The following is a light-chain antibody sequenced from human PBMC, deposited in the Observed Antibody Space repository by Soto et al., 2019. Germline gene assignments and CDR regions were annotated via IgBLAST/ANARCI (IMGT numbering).Light chain of an antibody. CDR2: GAS. J-gene: IGKJ1*01. CDR1: QSVRSN. CDR3: QQYNDWPPT. V-gene: IGKV3-15*01. Sequence: EIVVTQSPATLSVSPGERATLSCRASQSVRSNFAWYQQKPGQAPRLLIYGASTRATGIPARFSGSGSGTEFTLTISSLQSEDFAVYYCQQYNDWPPTFGQGTKVDI.